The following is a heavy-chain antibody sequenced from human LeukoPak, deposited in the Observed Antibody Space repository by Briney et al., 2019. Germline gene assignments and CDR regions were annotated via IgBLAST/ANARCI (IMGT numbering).Heavy chain of an antibody. J-gene: IGHJ6*03. CDR1: GDTISTSDHY. Sequence: SETLSLTCSVSGDTISTSDHYWGWIRQPPGKGLEWIGSIYYTGNTYYNPSLKSRVTISVDTSKNQFSLKLSSVTAADTAVYYRVRHQEGMVRGVLYYMDVWGTGATVTISS. CDR3: VRHQEGMVRGVLYYMDV. D-gene: IGHD3-10*01. CDR2: IYYTGNT. V-gene: IGHV4-39*01.